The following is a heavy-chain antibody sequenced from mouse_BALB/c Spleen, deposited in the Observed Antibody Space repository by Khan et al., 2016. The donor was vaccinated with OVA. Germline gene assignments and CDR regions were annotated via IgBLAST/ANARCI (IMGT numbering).Heavy chain of an antibody. CDR1: GFSFSTYG. V-gene: IGHV5-6*01. J-gene: IGHJ3*01. D-gene: IGHD1-1*01. CDR2: VSTGGSYT. CDR3: TRLAYYYDSEGFDY. Sequence: EVELVESGGDLVTPGGSLKLSCAASGFSFSTYGMSWVRQTPDKRLEWVATVSTGGSYTYYPDSVTGRFTISSDYAKNNLYLKMSSLKSEDTDMFYCTRLAYYYDSEGFDYWGQGTLVTVSA.